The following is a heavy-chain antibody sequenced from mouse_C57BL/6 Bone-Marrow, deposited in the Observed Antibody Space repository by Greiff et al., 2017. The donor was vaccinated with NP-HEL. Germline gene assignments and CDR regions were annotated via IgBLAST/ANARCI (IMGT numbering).Heavy chain of an antibody. J-gene: IGHJ3*01. Sequence: EVKLVESGGGLVQPKGSLKLSCAASGFSFNTYAMNWVRQAPGKGLEWVARIRSKSNNYATYYADSVKDRFTISRDDSESMLYLQMNNLKTEDTAMYYCVRHRGAQAPWFAYWGQGTLVTVSA. D-gene: IGHD3-2*02. CDR1: GFSFNTYA. CDR3: VRHRGAQAPWFAY. V-gene: IGHV10-1*01. CDR2: IRSKSNNYAT.